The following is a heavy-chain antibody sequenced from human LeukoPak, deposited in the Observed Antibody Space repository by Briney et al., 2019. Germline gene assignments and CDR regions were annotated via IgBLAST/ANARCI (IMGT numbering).Heavy chain of an antibody. V-gene: IGHV1-18*04. D-gene: IGHD6-13*01. CDR3: ARSLAAAGNNWLDP. J-gene: IGHJ5*02. CDR1: GYTFTSYG. CDR2: ISAYNGNT. Sequence: ASVKVFCKASGYTFTSYGISWVRQAPGQGLEWMGWISAYNGNTNYAQKLQGRVTMTTDTSTSTAYMELRSLRSDDTAVYYCARSLAAAGNNWLDPWGQGTLVTVSS.